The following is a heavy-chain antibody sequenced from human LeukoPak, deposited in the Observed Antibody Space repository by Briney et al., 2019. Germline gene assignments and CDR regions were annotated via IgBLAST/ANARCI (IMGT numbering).Heavy chain of an antibody. D-gene: IGHD1-26*01. V-gene: IGHV5-51*01. CDR2: IYPGDSDT. CDR1: GYTFTSYW. J-gene: IGHJ4*02. Sequence: GRSLRLSCAASGYTFTSYWIGWVRQMPGKGLEWMGIIYPGDSDTRYSPSFQGQVTISADKSINTAYLQWSSLKASDTAMYYCAGPGSGSYVPYYWGQGTLVTVSS. CDR3: AGPGSGSYVPYY.